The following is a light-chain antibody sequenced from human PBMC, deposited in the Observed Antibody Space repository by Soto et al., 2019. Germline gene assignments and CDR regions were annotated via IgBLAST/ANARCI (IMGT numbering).Light chain of an antibody. CDR1: QSLLHSSDNRNY. CDR2: WAS. V-gene: IGKV4-1*01. CDR3: QQYYSTPWT. Sequence: EIVMAQFPETLAVSVGEGATIKCRSSQSLLHSSDNRNYLTWYQQKPGQPPKLLIYWASTRQSGVPDRFSGSGSGTDFTLTINSLQAEDVAVYYCQQYYSTPWTFGQGTKVDIK. J-gene: IGKJ1*01.